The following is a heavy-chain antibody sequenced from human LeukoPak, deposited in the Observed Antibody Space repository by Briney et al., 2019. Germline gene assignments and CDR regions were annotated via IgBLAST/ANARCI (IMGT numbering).Heavy chain of an antibody. J-gene: IGHJ2*01. CDR1: GFTFSSYG. Sequence: GRSLRLSCAASGFTFSSYGMHWVRQAPGKGLEWVAVISYDGSNKYYADSVKGRFTISRDNSKNTLYLQMNSLRAEDTAVYYCARDQRWNYYDSSGSGPYWYFDLWGRGTLVTVSS. V-gene: IGHV3-30*03. CDR2: ISYDGSNK. D-gene: IGHD3-22*01. CDR3: ARDQRWNYYDSSGSGPYWYFDL.